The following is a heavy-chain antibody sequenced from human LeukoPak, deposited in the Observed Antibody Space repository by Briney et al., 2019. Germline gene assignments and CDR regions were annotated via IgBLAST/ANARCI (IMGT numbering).Heavy chain of an antibody. CDR2: IYPGDSDT. CDR1: GYRFTSYW. J-gene: IGHJ4*02. D-gene: IGHD3-16*02. CDR3: ARGFMITFGGVIASPFDY. V-gene: IGHV5-51*01. Sequence: GESLKISCKGSGYRFTSYWIGWVRQMPGKGLEWMGIIYPGDSDTRYSPSFQGQVTISADKSISTAYLQWSSLKASDTAMYYCARGFMITFGGVIASPFDYWGQGTLVTVSS.